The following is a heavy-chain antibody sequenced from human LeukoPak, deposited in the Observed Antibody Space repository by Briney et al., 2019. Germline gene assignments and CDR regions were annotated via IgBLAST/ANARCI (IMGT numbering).Heavy chain of an antibody. V-gene: IGHV4-4*02. CDR2: IYHSGST. J-gene: IGHJ6*02. CDR1: GGSISSSNW. Sequence: SETLSLTCAVSGGSISSSNWWSWVRQPPGKGLEWIGEIYHSGSTNYNPSLKSRVTISVDKSKNQFSLKLSSVTAADTAVYYCARAVKAVAGPFLYYGMDVWGQGTTVTVSS. D-gene: IGHD6-19*01. CDR3: ARAVKAVAGPFLYYGMDV.